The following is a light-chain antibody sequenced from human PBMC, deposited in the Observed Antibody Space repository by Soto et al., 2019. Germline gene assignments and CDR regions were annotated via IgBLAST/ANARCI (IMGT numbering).Light chain of an antibody. J-gene: IGKJ1*01. Sequence: ENVLTQSPGTLSLSPGERATLSCRASQSVSSNYVAWYQQKPGQAPRLLVYGASSRATGIPDRFSGSGSGTDFTLTISRLEPEDFAVYYCQQYGSSRWTFGQGSKLDIK. V-gene: IGKV3-20*01. CDR2: GAS. CDR3: QQYGSSRWT. CDR1: QSVSSNY.